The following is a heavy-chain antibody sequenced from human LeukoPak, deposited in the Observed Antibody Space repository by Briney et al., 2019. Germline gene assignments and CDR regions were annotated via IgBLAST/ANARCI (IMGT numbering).Heavy chain of an antibody. CDR3: ARGKQWLDY. D-gene: IGHD6-19*01. V-gene: IGHV4-59*11. Sequence: SETLSLTCAVSADSFSSHYWTWIRQSPGTGLEWIGYISYIGSTNYNPSLKSRVTISIDTSKNQFSLKLRSVTAADTAVYYCARGKQWLDYWGQGTLVTVSS. CDR1: ADSFSSHY. J-gene: IGHJ4*02. CDR2: ISYIGST.